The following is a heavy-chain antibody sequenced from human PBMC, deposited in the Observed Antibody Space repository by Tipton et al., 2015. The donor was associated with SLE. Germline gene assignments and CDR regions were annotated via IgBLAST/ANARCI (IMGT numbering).Heavy chain of an antibody. D-gene: IGHD2-15*01. J-gene: IGHJ5*02. CDR3: AGGISQAAGDL. CDR2: SYHSGST. Sequence: QVQLVQSGGGLVQPGGSLRLSCAASGFTVSSNYISWVRQAPGKGLEWIGQSYHSGSTNYNPSLKIRVTLSIDTSKKQFSLKLTSVSDADTAIYYCAGGISQAAGDLWGQGTLVTVSS. V-gene: IGHV4-59*02. CDR1: GFTVSSNY.